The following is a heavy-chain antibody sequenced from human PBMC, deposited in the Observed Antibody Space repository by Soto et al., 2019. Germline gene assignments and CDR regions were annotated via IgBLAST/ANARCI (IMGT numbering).Heavy chain of an antibody. V-gene: IGHV1-2*04. J-gene: IGHJ6*02. CDR1: GYTFTGYY. D-gene: IGHD6-25*01. CDR2: INPNSGGT. Sequence: QVQLVQSGAEVKKPGASVKVSCKASGYTFTGYYMHWVRQAPGQGLEWMGWINPNSGGTNYAQKFQGWVTMTRDTSISTAYMELSRLRSDDTAVYYCARDPRDSSGLRFNGMDVWGQGTTVTVSS. CDR3: ARDPRDSSGLRFNGMDV.